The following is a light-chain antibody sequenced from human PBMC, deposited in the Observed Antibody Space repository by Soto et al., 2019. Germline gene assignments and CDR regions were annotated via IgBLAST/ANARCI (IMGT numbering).Light chain of an antibody. CDR3: QQSYSTPMYT. CDR1: QSISSS. V-gene: IGKV1-39*01. CDR2: AAS. Sequence: DIQMTQSPSSLSASVGDRVTITCRASQSISSSLNWYQQKPGKAPNLLIFAASSLKSGVPSRFSGSGSVTDFTLTISSLQPEDFATFYCQQSYSTPMYTFGQGTKLEIK. J-gene: IGKJ2*01.